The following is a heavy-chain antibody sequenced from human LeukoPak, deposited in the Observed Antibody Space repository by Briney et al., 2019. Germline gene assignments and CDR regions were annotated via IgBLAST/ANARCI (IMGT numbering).Heavy chain of an antibody. CDR2: ISGSAGST. D-gene: IGHD3-3*01. CDR1: GFTFSSYA. J-gene: IGHJ6*03. V-gene: IGHV3-23*01. CDR3: VRGGDFWSGYSRGYYMDV. Sequence: GGPLRLSCAASGFTFSSYAMSRVRQAPGKGLAWVSAISGSAGSTYYADSVKGRFTISRDNSRNTLYLQMNSLRVEDTAVYYCVRGGDFWSGYSRGYYMDVWGKGTTVTVSS.